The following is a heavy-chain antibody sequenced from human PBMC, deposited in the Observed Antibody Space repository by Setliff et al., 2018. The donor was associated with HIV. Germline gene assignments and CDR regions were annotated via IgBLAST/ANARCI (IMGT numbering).Heavy chain of an antibody. CDR1: GGSLTNYY. CDR3: ARGRSCESDWCWLYYNYYYGMDV. D-gene: IGHD2-8*01. CDR2: ITDDGTA. Sequence: LSATLSLTCAVYGGSLTNYYWSWIRQSPGKGLEWIGEITDDGTATYTSSLKSRVTISLDTSKKQLSLKVTSVTAADTAIYYCARGRSCESDWCWLYYNYYYGMDVWAQGTAVTVSS. J-gene: IGHJ6*02. V-gene: IGHV4-34*01.